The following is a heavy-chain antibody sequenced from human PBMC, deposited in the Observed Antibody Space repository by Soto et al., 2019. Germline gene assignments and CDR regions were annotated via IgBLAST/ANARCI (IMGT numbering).Heavy chain of an antibody. Sequence: SVKVSCKASGYTFPSYYMHWVRQAPGQGLEWMGIINPSGGSTSYAQKFQGRVTMTRDTSTSTVYMELSSLRSEDTAVYYCATDNEVRGYVYGMDVWGQGTTVTVSS. CDR2: INPSGGST. V-gene: IGHV1-46*01. D-gene: IGHD5-18*01. CDR3: ATDNEVRGYVYGMDV. CDR1: GYTFPSYY. J-gene: IGHJ6*02.